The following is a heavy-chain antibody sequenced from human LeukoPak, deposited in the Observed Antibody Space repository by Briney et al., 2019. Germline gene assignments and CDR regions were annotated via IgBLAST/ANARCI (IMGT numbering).Heavy chain of an antibody. CDR2: MSYSGST. CDR1: GGSISSGSYY. CDR3: ASGGYCGSTDCYPNWFDP. D-gene: IGHD2-2*01. Sequence: SETLSLTCTVSGGSISSGSYYWSWIRQPAGKGLEWIGYMSYSGSTNYNPSLKSRVIISIDTSKNQFSLKLSSVTAADTAVYYCASGGYCGSTDCYPNWFDPWGQGTLVTVSS. V-gene: IGHV4-61*10. J-gene: IGHJ5*02.